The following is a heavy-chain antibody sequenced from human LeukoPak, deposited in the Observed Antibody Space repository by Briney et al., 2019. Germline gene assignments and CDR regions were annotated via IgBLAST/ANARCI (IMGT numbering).Heavy chain of an antibody. J-gene: IGHJ3*02. CDR1: GGSISSGDYY. CDR3: ARVIRFWNGYPDAFDI. Sequence: PSETLSLTCTVSGGSISSGDYYWSWIRQPPGKGLEWIGNIYYSGSTYYNPSLKSRVTIPLERSKNQFSLKLSSATAADTAVYYCARVIRFWNGYPDAFDIWGQGTMVTVSS. V-gene: IGHV4-30-4*08. D-gene: IGHD3-3*01. CDR2: IYYSGST.